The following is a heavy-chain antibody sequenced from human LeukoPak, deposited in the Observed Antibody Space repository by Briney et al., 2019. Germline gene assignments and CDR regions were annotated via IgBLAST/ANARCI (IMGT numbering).Heavy chain of an antibody. CDR2: IYYSGST. CDR3: ARKGLTGGLDY. J-gene: IGHJ4*02. V-gene: IGHV4-59*01. Sequence: SETLSLTCTVSGGSISSYYWAWIRQPPGKGLEWIGYIYYSGSTNYNPSLKSRVTISVDTSKKQFSLKLSSATAADTAVYYCARKGLTGGLDYWGQGTLVTVSS. CDR1: GGSISSYY. D-gene: IGHD2-8*02.